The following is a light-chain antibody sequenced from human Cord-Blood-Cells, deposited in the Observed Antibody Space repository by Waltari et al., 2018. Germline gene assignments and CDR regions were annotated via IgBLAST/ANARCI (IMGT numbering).Light chain of an antibody. J-gene: IGKJ4*02. Sequence: EIVMPQSPATLSVSPGERVTLPCRASQRVSRNLAWYQQKPGPAPRRLDSGASTRATGIPARFSGSGSGTEFTLTSSRLQSEELAVYYCQQYNNWPPLTFGGGTKVEIK. CDR3: QQYNNWPPLT. V-gene: IGKV3-15*01. CDR1: QRVSRN. CDR2: GAS.